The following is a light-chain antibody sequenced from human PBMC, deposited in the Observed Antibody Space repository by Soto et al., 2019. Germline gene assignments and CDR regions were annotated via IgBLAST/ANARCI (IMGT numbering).Light chain of an antibody. CDR2: EVT. V-gene: IGLV2-14*01. J-gene: IGLJ1*01. CDR1: SSDVGGYDY. Sequence: QSVLTQPGSVSGSPLQSIAISCTGTSSDVGGYDYVSWYQQQPDKAPKLMIYEVTKRPSGVSNRFSGSKSGNTASLTISGLQAEDEADYYCSSHTSGSTRVFGTGTKVTVL. CDR3: SSHTSGSTRV.